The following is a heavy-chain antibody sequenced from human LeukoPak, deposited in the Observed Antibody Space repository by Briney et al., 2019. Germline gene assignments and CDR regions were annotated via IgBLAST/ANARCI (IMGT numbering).Heavy chain of an antibody. CDR3: ARLWLGVVRGAIDY. CDR2: IYYSGST. D-gene: IGHD3-10*01. V-gene: IGHV4-39*01. CDR1: GGSISSSSYY. Sequence: PSETLSLTCTVSGGSISSSSYYRGWIRQPPGKGLEWIGSIYYSGSTYYNPSLKSRVTISVDTSKNQFSLKLSSVTAADTAVYYCARLWLGVVRGAIDYWGQGTLVTVSS. J-gene: IGHJ4*02.